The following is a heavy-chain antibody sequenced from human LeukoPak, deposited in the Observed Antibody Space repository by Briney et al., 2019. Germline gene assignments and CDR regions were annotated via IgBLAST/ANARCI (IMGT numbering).Heavy chain of an antibody. CDR3: ARGVAYSSGWSDYFDY. D-gene: IGHD6-19*01. CDR2: INPNSGGT. Sequence: ASVKVSCKVSGYTFTGYYMHWVRQAPGQGLEWMGWINPNSGGTNYAQKFQGRVTMTRDTSISTAYMELSRLRSDDTAVYYCARGVAYSSGWSDYFDYWGQGTLVTVSS. V-gene: IGHV1-2*02. J-gene: IGHJ4*02. CDR1: GYTFTGYY.